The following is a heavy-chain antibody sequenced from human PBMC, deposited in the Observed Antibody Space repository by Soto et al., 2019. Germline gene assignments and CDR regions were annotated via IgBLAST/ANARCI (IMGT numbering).Heavy chain of an antibody. CDR3: ARATGTLRSRNCDY. Sequence: SETLSLTCSVSGGSISTVGHYWTWIRKPPGKGLEWIGSIYHTGSTYYSKSLRSRLTMSVDTSKSQFSLRLSSVTAADTAVYYCARATGTLRSRNCDYWGQGSLVTVSS. V-gene: IGHV4-31*03. CDR2: IYHTGST. D-gene: IGHD1-1*01. J-gene: IGHJ4*02. CDR1: GGSISTVGHY.